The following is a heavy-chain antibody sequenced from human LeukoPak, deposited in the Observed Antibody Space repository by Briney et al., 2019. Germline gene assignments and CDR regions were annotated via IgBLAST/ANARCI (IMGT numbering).Heavy chain of an antibody. CDR3: ASVTYSAYDDFDY. CDR2: ILPSSGVT. CDR1: GCTFTGRY. J-gene: IGHJ4*02. V-gene: IGHV1-2*02. D-gene: IGHD5-12*01. Sequence: ASVKVTCKASGCTFTGRYIHWVRQAPGQGLEWIGWILPSSGVTKFAQNFEGRVTMTRDTSINTAYMDLSSLTSDDTAIYYCASVTYSAYDDFDYWGQGTLVTVSS.